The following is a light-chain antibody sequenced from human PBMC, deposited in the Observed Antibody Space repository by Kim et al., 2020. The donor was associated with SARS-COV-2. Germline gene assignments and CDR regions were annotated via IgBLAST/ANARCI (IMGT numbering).Light chain of an antibody. CDR2: SND. CDR1: SSNIGSNT. V-gene: IGLV1-44*01. Sequence: GQRVTVSCSGSSSNIGSNTVNWYQQLPGTAPKLLIYSNDRRPSGVPDRFSGSKSGTSASLAISGLQSEDEADDYCAAWDDSLNAWLFGGGTQLTVL. CDR3: AAWDDSLNAWL. J-gene: IGLJ3*02.